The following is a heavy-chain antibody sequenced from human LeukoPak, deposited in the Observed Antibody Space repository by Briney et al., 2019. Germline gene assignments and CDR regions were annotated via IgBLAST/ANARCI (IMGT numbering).Heavy chain of an antibody. CDR1: GGSISSSSYY. D-gene: IGHD3-16*01. CDR2: IYHSGST. Sequence: SETLSLTCTVSGGSISSSSYYWGWIRQPPGKGLEWIGSIYHSGSTYYNPSLKSRVIISVDTSKNQFSLKLSSVTAADTAVYYCASSYWASFTGGNWGQGTLVTVSS. V-gene: IGHV4-39*07. J-gene: IGHJ4*02. CDR3: ASSYWASFTGGN.